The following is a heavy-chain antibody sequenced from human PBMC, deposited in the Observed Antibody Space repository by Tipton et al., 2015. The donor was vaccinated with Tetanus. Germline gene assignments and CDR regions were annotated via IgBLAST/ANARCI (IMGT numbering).Heavy chain of an antibody. CDR3: ARDRGLTTGGGIGMDV. CDR2: IYFNGST. J-gene: IGHJ6*02. CDR1: GGSISAYY. Sequence: GLVKPSETLSLTCTVSGGSISAYYWSWIRQPPGKGLEWIGYIYFNGSTKYNPSLKSRVAISVDASKTQFSLKLSSVTAADTAVYYCARDRGLTTGGGIGMDVWGQGTTVTVSS. V-gene: IGHV4-59*12. D-gene: IGHD4-17*01.